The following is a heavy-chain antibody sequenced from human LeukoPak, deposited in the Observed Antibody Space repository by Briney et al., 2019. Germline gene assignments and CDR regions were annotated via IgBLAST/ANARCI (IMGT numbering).Heavy chain of an antibody. CDR1: GGSISSSSYY. D-gene: IGHD3-10*01. Sequence: SETLSLTCTVSGGSISSSSYYWGWIRQPPGKGLEWIGTIYYSGYTYYNPSLESRVTISVDTSKNQFSLKLSSVTAADTAIYYCAKHYMGSSYNRGLDYWGQGTLVTVSS. CDR2: IYYSGYT. V-gene: IGHV4-39*01. CDR3: AKHYMGSSYNRGLDY. J-gene: IGHJ4*02.